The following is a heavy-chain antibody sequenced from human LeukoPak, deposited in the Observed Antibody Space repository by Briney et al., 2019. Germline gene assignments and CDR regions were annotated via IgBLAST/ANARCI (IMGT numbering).Heavy chain of an antibody. CDR1: GFTFSNYA. D-gene: IGHD3-10*01. CDR2: ISYDGIHK. V-gene: IGHV3-30*04. Sequence: GKSLRLSCAASGFTFSNYAMHWVRQAPGKGLEWVAVISYDGIHKYYADSIKGRFNISRDNSDHTLFLLVDSLRPDDTAVYYCARARAGSVDYWGQGTLVTVSS. CDR3: ARARAGSVDY. J-gene: IGHJ4*02.